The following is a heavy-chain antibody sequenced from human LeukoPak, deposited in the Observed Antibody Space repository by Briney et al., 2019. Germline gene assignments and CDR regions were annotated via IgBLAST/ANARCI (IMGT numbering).Heavy chain of an antibody. V-gene: IGHV3-74*01. J-gene: IGHJ6*02. D-gene: IGHD2-2*01. CDR2: INSDGSST. CDR3: ARDKFLVPAAPPNYYYYYGMDV. CDR1: GFTFSSYW. Sequence: GGSLRLSCAASGFTFSSYWMHWVRQAPGKGLVWVSRINSDGSSTSYADSVKGRFTISRDNAKNTLYLQMNSLRAEDTAVYYCARDKFLVPAAPPNYYYYYGMDVWGQGTTVTVSS.